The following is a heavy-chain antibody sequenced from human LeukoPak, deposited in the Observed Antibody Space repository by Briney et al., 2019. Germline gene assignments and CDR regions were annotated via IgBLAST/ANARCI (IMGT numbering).Heavy chain of an antibody. D-gene: IGHD6-6*01. V-gene: IGHV4-39*01. Sequence: PSETLSLTCTVSGGSISSCSYYWSRIRQPPGEGLEWIWSIYSSGSTYSHPSLQSRVTISVDTSKNQFSLKLSSVTAADTAVYYCARTGTAARSFDYWGQGTLVTVSS. CDR3: ARTGTAARSFDY. CDR1: GGSISSCSYY. CDR2: IYSSGST. J-gene: IGHJ4*02.